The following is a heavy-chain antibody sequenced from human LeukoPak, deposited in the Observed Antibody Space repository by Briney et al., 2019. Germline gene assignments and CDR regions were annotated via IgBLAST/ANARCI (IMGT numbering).Heavy chain of an antibody. D-gene: IGHD3-22*01. J-gene: IGHJ4*02. Sequence: GGSLRLSCAASGFTVSSNYMSWVRQAPGKGLEWVSVIYSGGSTYYADSVKGRFTIPRDNSKNTLYLQMNSLRAEDTAVYYCARGYDSSDLDYWGQGTLVTVSS. CDR3: ARGYDSSDLDY. V-gene: IGHV3-66*01. CDR1: GFTVSSNY. CDR2: IYSGGST.